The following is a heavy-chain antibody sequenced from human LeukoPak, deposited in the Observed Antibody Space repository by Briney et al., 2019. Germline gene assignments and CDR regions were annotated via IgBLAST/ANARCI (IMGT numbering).Heavy chain of an antibody. CDR2: ISWNSGSI. CDR3: AKGGEMATISFFDY. J-gene: IGHJ4*02. D-gene: IGHD5-24*01. V-gene: IGHV3-9*03. CDR1: GFTFDDYA. Sequence: RSGRSLRLSCAASGFTFDDYAMHWVRQAPGKGLEWVSGISWNSGSIVYADSVKGRFTISRDNAKNSLYLQMNSLRAEDMALYYCAKGGEMATISFFDYWSQGTLVTVSS.